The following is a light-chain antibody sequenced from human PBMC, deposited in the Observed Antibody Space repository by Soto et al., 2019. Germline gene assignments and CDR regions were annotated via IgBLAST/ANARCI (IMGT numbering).Light chain of an antibody. Sequence: EVVMTQSPATLSVSPGERATLSCRASQSVSIDVAWYQQTPGQAPRLLIYGASTRAPGIPVTFSGSGSGTDFTLTISSLQPDDFATYYCQQYNTYSTFGQGRRLEIK. V-gene: IGKV3-15*01. J-gene: IGKJ5*01. CDR1: QSVSID. CDR3: QQYNTYST. CDR2: GAS.